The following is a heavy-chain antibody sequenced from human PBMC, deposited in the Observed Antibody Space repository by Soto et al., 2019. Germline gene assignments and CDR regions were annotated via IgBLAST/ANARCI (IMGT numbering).Heavy chain of an antibody. Sequence: SETLSFTCLVSGDSISSFSDYWAWIRQPPGKGLEWIGYIYYSGSTNYNPSLKSRVTISVDTSKNQFSLKLSSVTAADTAVYYCARYGGYCSSTSCYFAEYFQHWGQGTLVTVSS. D-gene: IGHD2-2*01. V-gene: IGHV4-61*05. CDR2: IYYSGST. J-gene: IGHJ1*01. CDR1: GDSISSFSDY. CDR3: ARYGGYCSSTSCYFAEYFQH.